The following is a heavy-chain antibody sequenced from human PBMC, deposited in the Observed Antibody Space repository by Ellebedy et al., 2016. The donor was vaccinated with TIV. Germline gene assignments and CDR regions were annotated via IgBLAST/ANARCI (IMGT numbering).Heavy chain of an antibody. CDR3: ARTHDYGYFDY. CDR2: IYHTGTT. J-gene: IGHJ4*01. D-gene: IGHD4-17*01. CDR1: GGSISNYY. Sequence: MPSETLSLTCTVSGGSISNYYWSWIRQSPGKGLEWIGYIYHTGTTHYNAALKSPVSISVDKSKNQFSLTVSSVTAADTGVYYCARTHDYGYFDYWGHGTLVTVSS. V-gene: IGHV4-59*06.